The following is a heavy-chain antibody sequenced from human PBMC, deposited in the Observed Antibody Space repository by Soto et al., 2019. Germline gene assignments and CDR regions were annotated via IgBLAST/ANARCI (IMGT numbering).Heavy chain of an antibody. Sequence: PGGALRLSCAASGFSFSHYLMHWVRQAPGKGLVWVSRISPDGRTATYADSVKGRFTISRDNAKSTLYLQMNSLTVEDGAVYYCADSWLPTSYWGPGPLVTVSS. V-gene: IGHV3-74*01. CDR1: GFSFSHYL. D-gene: IGHD3-10*01. CDR3: ADSWLPTSY. J-gene: IGHJ4*02. CDR2: ISPDGRTA.